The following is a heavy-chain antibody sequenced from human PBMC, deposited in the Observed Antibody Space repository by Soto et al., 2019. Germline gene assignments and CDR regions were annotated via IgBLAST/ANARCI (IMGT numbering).Heavy chain of an antibody. CDR3: ATRHLSFCSGGTCTPFDF. V-gene: IGHV3-23*01. Sequence: PGASLRLSCAASGFTFSTYPMNWVRQAPGKGLEWVSTISVSGDYTYYADSVKGRFTISRDNSKNTQYLQMNSLRADDTAMYYCATRHLSFCSGGTCTPFDFWGQGALVTVSS. CDR1: GFTFSTYP. D-gene: IGHD2-15*01. J-gene: IGHJ4*02. CDR2: ISVSGDYT.